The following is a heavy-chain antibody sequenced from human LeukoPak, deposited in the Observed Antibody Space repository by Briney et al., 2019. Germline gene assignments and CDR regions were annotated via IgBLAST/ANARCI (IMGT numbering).Heavy chain of an antibody. J-gene: IGHJ4*02. Sequence: LRLSCAASGFTFSSYAMHWVRQAPGKGLEWVAVISYDGSNKYYADSVKGRFTISRDNSKNTLYLQMNSLRAEDTAVYYCARDPHVLRYFDWSRPYYFDYWCQGTLVTVSS. CDR3: ARDPHVLRYFDWSRPYYFDY. D-gene: IGHD3-9*01. V-gene: IGHV3-30-3*01. CDR1: GFTFSSYA. CDR2: ISYDGSNK.